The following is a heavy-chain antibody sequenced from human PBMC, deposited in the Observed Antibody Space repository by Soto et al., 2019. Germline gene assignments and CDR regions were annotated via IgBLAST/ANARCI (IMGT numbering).Heavy chain of an antibody. J-gene: IGHJ4*02. CDR3: ARLSDY. CDR1: GGSISSYY. V-gene: IGHV4-59*08. CDR2: IYYSGST. Sequence: QVQLQESGPGLVKPSETLSLTCTVSGGSISSYYWSWIRQPPGKGLEWIGYIYYSGSTNYNPSLKSRVTISVDTSKNQFSLKLRSVTAADTAVYYCARLSDYWGQGTLVTVSS.